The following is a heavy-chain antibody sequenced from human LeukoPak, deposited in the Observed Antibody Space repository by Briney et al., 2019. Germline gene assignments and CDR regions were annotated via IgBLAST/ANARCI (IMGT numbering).Heavy chain of an antibody. V-gene: IGHV1-46*01. CDR1: GYTFTSYY. Sequence: VASVKVSCKASGYTFTSYYMHWVRQAPGQGLEWMGIINPSGGSTSYAQKFQGRVTMTRDTSTSSVYMELSSLRSEDTAVYYCARGNAATPSGDYFDYWGQGTLVTVSS. CDR3: ARGNAATPSGDYFDY. J-gene: IGHJ4*02. D-gene: IGHD6-25*01. CDR2: INPSGGST.